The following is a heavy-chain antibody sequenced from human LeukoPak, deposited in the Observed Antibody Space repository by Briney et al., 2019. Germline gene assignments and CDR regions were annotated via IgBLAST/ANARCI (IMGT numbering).Heavy chain of an antibody. CDR1: GYTFTGYY. D-gene: IGHD2-15*01. CDR3: EVVAAEDY. Sequence: APVKVSCKASGYTFTGYYMHWVRQAPGQGLEWMGWINPNSGGTNYAQKFQGRVTMTRDTSISTAYMELSRLRSDDTAVYYREVVAAEDYWGQGTLVTVSS. V-gene: IGHV1-2*02. CDR2: INPNSGGT. J-gene: IGHJ4*02.